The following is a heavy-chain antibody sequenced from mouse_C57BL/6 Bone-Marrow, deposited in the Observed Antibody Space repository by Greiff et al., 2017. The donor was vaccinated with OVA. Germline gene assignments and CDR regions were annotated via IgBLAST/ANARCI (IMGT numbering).Heavy chain of an antibody. V-gene: IGHV14-3*01. CDR1: GFNIKNNY. CDR3: ARYDGYSWYFDV. CDR2: IDPANGNT. J-gene: IGHJ1*03. Sequence: VQLQQSVAELVRPGASVKLSCTASGFNIKNNYMHWVKQRPEQGLEWIGRIDPANGNTKYAPKFQGKATITADTSSNTAYLQLSSLTSEDTAIYYCARYDGYSWYFDVWGTGTTVTVSS. D-gene: IGHD2-3*01.